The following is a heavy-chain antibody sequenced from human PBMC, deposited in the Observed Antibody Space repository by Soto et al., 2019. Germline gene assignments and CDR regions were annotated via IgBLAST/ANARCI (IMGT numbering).Heavy chain of an antibody. CDR1: GYTLTELS. CDR3: ATNGLRSWELLLWYFDY. V-gene: IGHV1-24*01. D-gene: IGHD1-26*01. J-gene: IGHJ4*02. CDR2: FDPEDGEI. Sequence: GASMKVSCKVSGYTLTELSIHWVQQAPGKGLEWMAGFDPEDGEIIYAQKFQGRVTMTEDTSTDTAYMELSSLRSEDTAVYYCATNGLRSWELLLWYFDYWGQGXLVTVYS.